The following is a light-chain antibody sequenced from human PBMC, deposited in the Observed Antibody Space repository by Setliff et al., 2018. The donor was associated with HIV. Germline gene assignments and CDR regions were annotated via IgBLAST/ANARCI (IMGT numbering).Light chain of an antibody. CDR2: EVN. J-gene: IGLJ1*01. V-gene: IGLV2-23*02. Sequence: QSVLTQPASVSGSPGQSITISCTGASSDIGNYYLVSWYQQHPDKAPKLMIYEVNKRPSGVSNRFSGSISGNTASLTISGLQAEDEADYYCCSYAGRYTPYVFGTGTKVTVL. CDR3: CSYAGRYTPYV. CDR1: SSDIGNYYL.